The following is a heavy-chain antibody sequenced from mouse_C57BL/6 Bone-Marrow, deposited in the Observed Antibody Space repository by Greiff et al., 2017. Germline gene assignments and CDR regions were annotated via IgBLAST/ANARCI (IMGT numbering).Heavy chain of an antibody. J-gene: IGHJ2*01. V-gene: IGHV5-6*01. CDR3: ARQKRLRPGLFDY. Sequence: EVKLVESGGDLVKPGGSLKLSCAASGFTFSSYGMSWVRQTPDKRLEWVATISSGGSYTYYPDSVKGRFTLSRDNAKNTLYLQMSSRQSDDVARYYCARQKRLRPGLFDYWGQGTTLTVSS. D-gene: IGHD2-4*01. CDR1: GFTFSSYG. CDR2: ISSGGSYT.